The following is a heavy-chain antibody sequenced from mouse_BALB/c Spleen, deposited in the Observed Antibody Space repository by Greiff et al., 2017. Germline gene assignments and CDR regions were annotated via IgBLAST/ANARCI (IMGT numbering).Heavy chain of an antibody. CDR3: ARSKGYFDY. J-gene: IGHJ2*01. Sequence: VKLVESGAELARPGASVKLSCKASGYTFTSYWMQWVKQRPGQGLEWIGAIYPGDGDTRYTQKFKGKATLTADKSSSTAYMQLSSLASEDSAVYYCARSKGYFDYWGQGTTLTVSS. CDR2: IYPGDGDT. CDR1: GYTFTSYW. V-gene: IGHV1-87*01.